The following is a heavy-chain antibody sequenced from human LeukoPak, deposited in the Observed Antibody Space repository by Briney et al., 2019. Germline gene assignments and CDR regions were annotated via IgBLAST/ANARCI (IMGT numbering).Heavy chain of an antibody. CDR3: ARAVATIEDPVLVDY. CDR2: ISYDGSNK. D-gene: IGHD5-24*01. J-gene: IGHJ4*02. V-gene: IGHV3-30*04. Sequence: PGGSLRLSCAASGFTFSSYAMSWVRQAPGKGLEWVAVISYDGSNKYYADSVKGRFTISRDNSKNTLYLQMNSLRAEDTAVYYCARAVATIEDPVLVDYWGQGTLVTVSS. CDR1: GFTFSSYA.